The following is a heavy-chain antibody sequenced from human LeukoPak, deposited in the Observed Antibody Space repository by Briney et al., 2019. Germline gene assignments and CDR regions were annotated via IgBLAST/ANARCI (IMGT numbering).Heavy chain of an antibody. V-gene: IGHV3-49*03. D-gene: IGHD1-26*01. CDR1: GFTFGDYT. J-gene: IGHJ4*02. CDR2: IRNKADGGTP. CDR3: TRDPPTRY. Sequence: GGSLRLSCTASGFTFGDYTITWIRLAPGKGLEWVGFIRNKADGGTPEYAASVKGRFTISRDDSKSIAYLQLNSLKTDDTAVHYCTRDPPTRYWGQGTLVSVSS.